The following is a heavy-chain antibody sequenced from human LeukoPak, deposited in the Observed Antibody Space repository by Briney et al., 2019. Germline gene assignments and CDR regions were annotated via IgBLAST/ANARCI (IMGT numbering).Heavy chain of an antibody. CDR1: GGSFTNYY. J-gene: IGHJ4*02. V-gene: IGHV4-4*07. CDR2: INTKGST. D-gene: IGHD3-16*02. Sequence: PSETLSLTCTVSGGSFTNYYWSWIRQPAGEGLEWIGHINTKGSTSSNPSLKSPVIMSVDTSKNQFSLKLTSVTGADTAVYYCARERVDYVWGNYSYWDYWGQGILVTVSS. CDR3: ARERVDYVWGNYSYWDY.